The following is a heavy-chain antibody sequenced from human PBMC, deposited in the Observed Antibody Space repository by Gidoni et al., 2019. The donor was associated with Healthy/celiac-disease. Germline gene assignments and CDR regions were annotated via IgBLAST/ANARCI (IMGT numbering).Heavy chain of an antibody. V-gene: IGHV3-49*03. J-gene: IGHJ4*02. CDR3: TRVDFWSGYPDY. Sequence: EVQLVESGGGLVQPGRSRRLSCTASGFTFGDYAMSWFRQAPGKGLEWVGFIRSKAYGGTTEYAASVKGRFTISRDDSKSIAYLQMNSLKTEDTAVYYCTRVDFWSGYPDYWGQGTLVTVSS. D-gene: IGHD3-3*01. CDR1: GFTFGDYA. CDR2: IRSKAYGGTT.